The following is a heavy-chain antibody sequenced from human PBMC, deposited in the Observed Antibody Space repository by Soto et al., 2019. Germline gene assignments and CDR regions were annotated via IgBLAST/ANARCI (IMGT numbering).Heavy chain of an antibody. V-gene: IGHV3-23*01. CDR1: GFTFSSYA. CDR3: AEVMVKNWFDP. CDR2: ISGSGGST. Sequence: GSLRLSCAASGFTFSSYAMSWVRQAPGKGLEWVSAISGSGGSTYYADSVKGRFTISRDNSKNTLYLQMSSLRAEDTAVYYCAEVMVKNWFDPWGQGTLVTISS. J-gene: IGHJ5*02. D-gene: IGHD5-18*01.